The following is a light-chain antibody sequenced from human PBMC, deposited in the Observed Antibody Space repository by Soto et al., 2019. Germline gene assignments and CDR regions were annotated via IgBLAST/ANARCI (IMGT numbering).Light chain of an antibody. CDR1: KGIANY. CDR2: AAS. CDR3: QQYNSYPLT. V-gene: IGKV1-16*02. J-gene: IGKJ4*01. Sequence: DIHITQSPSSMSATVGDSVNITCRASKGIANYLAWFQQKPGKGPQSLIDAASTLQSGVPSKFRGSGSGTDFTLTISSLQAEDVATYYCQQYNSYPLTFGGGTKVEIK.